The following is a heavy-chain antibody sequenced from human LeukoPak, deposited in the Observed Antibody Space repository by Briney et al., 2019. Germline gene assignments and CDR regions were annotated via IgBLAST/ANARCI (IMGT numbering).Heavy chain of an antibody. CDR3: AKDGAQRGLYYYDSSGYYYYFDY. V-gene: IGHV3-23*01. CDR2: ISGSGGST. Sequence: TGGSLRLSWAASGFTFSSYAMSWVRQAPGKGLEWVSAISGSGGSTYYADSVKGRFTISRDNSKNTLYLQMNSLRAEDTAVYYCAKDGAQRGLYYYDSSGYYYYFDYWGQGTLVTVSS. J-gene: IGHJ4*02. CDR1: GFTFSSYA. D-gene: IGHD3-22*01.